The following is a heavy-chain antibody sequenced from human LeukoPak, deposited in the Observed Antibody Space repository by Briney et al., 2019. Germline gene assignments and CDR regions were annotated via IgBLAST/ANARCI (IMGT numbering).Heavy chain of an antibody. CDR3: TRGPMQLWLHNGMDV. J-gene: IGHJ6*02. CDR1: GFTFGDHA. CDR2: IRSKAYRGTT. V-gene: IGHV3-49*04. D-gene: IGHD1-1*01. Sequence: GGSLRLSCTASGFTFGDHAMSWVRQAPGKGIEWVGFIRSKAYRGTTEYAASVKGRFSISRDDSESIVYLQMNSLKTEDTAVYYCTRGPMQLWLHNGMDVWGQGTTVTVSS.